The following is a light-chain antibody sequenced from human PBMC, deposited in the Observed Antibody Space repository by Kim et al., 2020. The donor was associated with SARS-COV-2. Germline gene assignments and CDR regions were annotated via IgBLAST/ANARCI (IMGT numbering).Light chain of an antibody. CDR3: QSYDNTNVI. CDR2: DGD. CDR1: SGPMASNY. V-gene: IGLV6-57*03. Sequence: GTGKAVSSTRGSGPMASNYVQGYQERPNRAPATVIYDGDQRPSGVPDRFSGSIDSSSNSASLTISGLSADDEADYYCQSYDNTNVIFGGGTQLTVL. J-gene: IGLJ2*01.